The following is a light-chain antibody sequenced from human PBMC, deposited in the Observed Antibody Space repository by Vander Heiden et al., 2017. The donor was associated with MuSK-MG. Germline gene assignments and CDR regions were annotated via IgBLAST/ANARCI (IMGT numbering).Light chain of an antibody. CDR3: CSYAGSYSYV. V-gene: IGLV2-11*01. Sequence: QSALTQPRSVSGSPGQSVTISCTGTSTNIGNYNYVSWYQQHPGKAPKLMIYDVDKRPSGVPDRFSGSKSGNTASLTISGLQAEDEADYFCCSYAGSYSYVFGTETKVTVL. CDR2: DVD. CDR1: STNIGNYNY. J-gene: IGLJ1*01.